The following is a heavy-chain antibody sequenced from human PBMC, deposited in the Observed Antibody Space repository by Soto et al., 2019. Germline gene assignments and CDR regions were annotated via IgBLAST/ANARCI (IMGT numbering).Heavy chain of an antibody. CDR2: IIPIFGTA. V-gene: IGHV1-69*13. CDR3: ARDRHSGYALWFDP. Sequence: ASVKVSCKASGGTFSSYAISWVRQAPGQGLEWMGGIIPIFGTANYAQKFQGRVTITADESTSTAYMELSSLRSEDTAVYYCARDRHSGYALWFDPWGQGTLGTVS. D-gene: IGHD5-12*01. CDR1: GGTFSSYA. J-gene: IGHJ5*02.